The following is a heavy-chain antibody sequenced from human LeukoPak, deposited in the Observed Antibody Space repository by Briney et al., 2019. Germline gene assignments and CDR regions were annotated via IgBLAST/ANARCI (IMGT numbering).Heavy chain of an antibody. Sequence: SETLSLTCAVYGGSFSGYYWSWIRQPPGKGLEWIGSIYYSGSTYYNPSLKSRVTISVDTSKNQFSLKLSSVTAADTAVYYCARHVGDYDSSGYSPYYYYYYMDVWGKGTTVTISS. CDR1: GGSFSGYY. CDR3: ARHVGDYDSSGYSPYYYYYYMDV. V-gene: IGHV4-34*01. CDR2: IYYSGST. D-gene: IGHD3-22*01. J-gene: IGHJ6*03.